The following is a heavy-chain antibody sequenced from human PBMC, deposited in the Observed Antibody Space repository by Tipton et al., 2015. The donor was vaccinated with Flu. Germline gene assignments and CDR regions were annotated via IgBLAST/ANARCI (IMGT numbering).Heavy chain of an antibody. D-gene: IGHD3-10*01. CDR2: IYYSGST. V-gene: IGHV4-31*03. CDR1: GGSISSGGAY. J-gene: IGHJ6*02. Sequence: TLSLTCTVSGGSISSGGAYWTWIRQHPGKGLEWIGGIYYSGSTYKSPSLTSRVTISVDTSKNQFSLNLNSVTAADTAVYYCARDQGFGDGLTYDYYAMGVWGQGTTVTVSS. CDR3: ARDQGFGDGLTYDYYAMGV.